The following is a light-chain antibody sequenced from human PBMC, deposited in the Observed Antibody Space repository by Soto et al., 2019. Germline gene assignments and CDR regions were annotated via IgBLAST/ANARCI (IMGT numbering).Light chain of an antibody. CDR2: DAS. V-gene: IGKV1-5*01. Sequence: DIQMTQSPSTLSASVGDRVTITCRASQSISSWLAWYQQKPGKAPKLLIYDASSLQSGVPSRFSGSGSGPEFTLTISILQPDDFATYYCQQDWTFGQGTEVEIK. J-gene: IGKJ1*01. CDR1: QSISSW. CDR3: QQDWT.